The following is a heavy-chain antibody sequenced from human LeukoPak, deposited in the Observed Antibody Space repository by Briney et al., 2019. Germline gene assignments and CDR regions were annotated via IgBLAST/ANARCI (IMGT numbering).Heavy chain of an antibody. CDR3: ARQDRSDGSCEYYFDS. CDR2: IYYSGST. Sequence: SETLSLTCSVSGGSMSITTYYWDWIRQPPGKGLEWIGTIYYSGSTYYNPSLRSRVTMSVDTSKNQFSLRLRSVTAADTAVYYCARQDRSDGSCEYYFDSWGQGTLVSVSS. V-gene: IGHV4-39*07. J-gene: IGHJ4*02. D-gene: IGHD2/OR15-2a*01. CDR1: GGSMSITTYY.